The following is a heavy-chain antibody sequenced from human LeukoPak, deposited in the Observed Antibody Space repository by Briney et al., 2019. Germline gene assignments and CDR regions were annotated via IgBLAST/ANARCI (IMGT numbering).Heavy chain of an antibody. D-gene: IGHD2-2*01. CDR2: ISSSSSYI. CDR1: GFTCSSYS. J-gene: IGHJ5*02. Sequence: GGSLRLSCAASGFTCSSYSMNWVRQAPGKGLEWVSSISSSSSYIYYADSVKGRFTISRDNAKNSLYLQMNSLRAEDTAVYYCARDLSLAGSIEGMPGARVSPPGGWFDPWGQGTLVTVSS. CDR3: ARDLSLAGSIEGMPGARVSPPGGWFDP. V-gene: IGHV3-21*01.